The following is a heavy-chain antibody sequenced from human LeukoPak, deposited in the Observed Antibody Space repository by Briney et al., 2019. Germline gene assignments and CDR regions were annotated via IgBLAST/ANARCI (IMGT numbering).Heavy chain of an antibody. CDR3: ANVRGRGDY. CDR2: ISGSGGST. CDR1: GFTFSSYA. Sequence: GGSLTLSWAASGFTFSSYAMSWVRQPPGKGLEWVSAISGSGGSTYYTDSVKGRFTISRDNSKNTLYLQMNSLRAEDTAVYYCANVRGRGDYWGQGTLVTVSS. V-gene: IGHV3-23*01. J-gene: IGHJ4*02.